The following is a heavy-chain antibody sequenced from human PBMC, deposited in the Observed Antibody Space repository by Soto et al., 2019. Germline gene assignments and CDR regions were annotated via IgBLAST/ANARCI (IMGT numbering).Heavy chain of an antibody. Sequence: ASVKVSCKASGGTFSSYAISWVRQAPGQGLEWMGGIIPIFGTANYAQKLQGRVTMTTDTSTSTAYMELRSLRSDDTAVYYCARNVAYDILTGPLDYWGQGTLVTVSS. CDR3: ARNVAYDILTGPLDY. V-gene: IGHV1-69*05. CDR1: GGTFSSYA. J-gene: IGHJ4*02. CDR2: IIPIFGTA. D-gene: IGHD3-9*01.